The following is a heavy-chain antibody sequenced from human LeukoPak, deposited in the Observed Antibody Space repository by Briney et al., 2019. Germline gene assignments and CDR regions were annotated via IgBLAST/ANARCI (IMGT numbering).Heavy chain of an antibody. CDR3: AKDERNWNYNLASQTYD. D-gene: IGHD1-7*01. J-gene: IGHJ4*02. Sequence: GGSLRLACAASGFRFSSYAMSWVRRAPGKGLEGVSAISGSGVSTYYADSVKGRFTVSRDNSKNTLYLQMSSLRAEDTAVYYCAKDERNWNYNLASQTYDWGQGTLVTVSS. CDR1: GFRFSSYA. V-gene: IGHV3-23*01. CDR2: ISGSGVST.